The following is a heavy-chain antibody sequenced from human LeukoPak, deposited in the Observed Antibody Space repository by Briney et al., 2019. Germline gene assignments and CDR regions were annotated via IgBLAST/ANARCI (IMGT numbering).Heavy chain of an antibody. V-gene: IGHV3-21*01. CDR1: GFTFSSYS. CDR3: AKLGYSGYDQDY. D-gene: IGHD5-12*01. CDR2: ISSSSSYI. J-gene: IGHJ4*02. Sequence: GGSLRLSCAASGFTFSSYSMNWVRQAPGKGLEWVSSISSSSSYIYYADSVKGRFTISRDNAKNSLYLQMNSLRAEDTAVYYCAKLGYSGYDQDYWGQGTLVTVSS.